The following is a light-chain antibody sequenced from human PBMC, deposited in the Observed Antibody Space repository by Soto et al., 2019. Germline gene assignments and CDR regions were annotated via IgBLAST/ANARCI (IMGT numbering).Light chain of an antibody. CDR2: AAS. CDR1: QGISNS. V-gene: IGKV1-27*01. J-gene: IGKJ4*01. Sequence: DIQMTQSPSSLSASVGDRVTITCRASQGISNSLAWYQQKPGKAPKLLIFAASTLQSGVSSRFSGSGSGTDCTLTISSLQPEDVATYYCQKYNSAPQPFGGGTKVEIK. CDR3: QKYNSAPQP.